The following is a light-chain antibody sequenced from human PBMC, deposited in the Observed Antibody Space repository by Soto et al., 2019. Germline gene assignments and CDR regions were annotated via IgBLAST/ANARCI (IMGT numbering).Light chain of an antibody. CDR2: EVS. Sequence: QSVLTQPASVSGSPGQSITISCAGTSSDVGGFNFVSWYQHHPGKAPKLVIYEVSNRPSGVSTRFSGSKSGNTASLTISGLQAEDDAEYYCSSYRGGSHVVFGGGTKLTVL. J-gene: IGLJ2*01. CDR3: SSYRGGSHVV. V-gene: IGLV2-14*01. CDR1: SSDVGGFNF.